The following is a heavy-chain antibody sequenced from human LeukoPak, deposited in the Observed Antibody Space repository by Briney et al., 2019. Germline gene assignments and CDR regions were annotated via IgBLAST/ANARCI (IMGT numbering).Heavy chain of an antibody. CDR3: ARGVGPIHGRYYFDF. J-gene: IGHJ4*02. V-gene: IGHV6-1*01. D-gene: IGHD1-26*01. CDR1: GDSVSNNSPA. CDR2: TFYRSKWKN. Sequence: HSQTLSLTCAISGDSVSNNSPAWNWIRQPPSRGLEWLGRTFYRSKWKNEYAASVRSRITINPDTSKNQLSLQLNSVTPEDTAVYFCARGVGPIHGRYYFDFWGQGIQVTVSS.